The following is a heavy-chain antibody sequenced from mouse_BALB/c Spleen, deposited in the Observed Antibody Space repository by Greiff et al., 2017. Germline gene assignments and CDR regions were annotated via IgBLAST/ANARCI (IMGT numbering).Heavy chain of an antibody. J-gene: IGHJ1*01. CDR3: ANAHGYSRDYWYFDV. CDR1: GYTFTSYW. Sequence: QVQLQQSGAELAKPGASVKMSCKASGYTFTSYWMHWVKQRPGQGLEWIGYINPSTGYTEYNQKFKDKATLTADKSSSTAYMQLSSLTSEDSAVYYCANAHGYSRDYWYFDVWGAGTTVTVSS. D-gene: IGHD2-3*01. V-gene: IGHV1-7*01. CDR2: INPSTGYT.